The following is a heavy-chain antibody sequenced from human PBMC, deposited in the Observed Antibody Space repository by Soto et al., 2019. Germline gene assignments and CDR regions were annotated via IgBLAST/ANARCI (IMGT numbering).Heavy chain of an antibody. Sequence: QVQLVQSGAEVKKPGASVKVSCKASGYTFTTFDINWVRQATGQGLEWMRWMNPKSGGTGYAQKFQGRVTMTRDTSITTAYMELSGLRSEDTAVYYCARGQRGGSYVDPWGQGTPVTVSS. CDR1: GYTFTTFD. V-gene: IGHV1-8*01. J-gene: IGHJ5*02. D-gene: IGHD1-26*01. CDR3: ARGQRGGSYVDP. CDR2: MNPKSGGT.